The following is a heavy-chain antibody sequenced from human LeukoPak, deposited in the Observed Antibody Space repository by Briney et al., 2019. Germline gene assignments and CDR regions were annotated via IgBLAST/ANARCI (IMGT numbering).Heavy chain of an antibody. CDR2: ISYDGSNK. V-gene: IGHV3-30-3*01. CDR1: GFTFSSYA. CDR3: GRGMRDYYGLDY. J-gene: IGHJ4*02. D-gene: IGHD3-10*01. Sequence: GRSLRLSCAASGFTFSSYAMHWVRQAPGKGLEWVAVISYDGSNKYYADSVRGRFTISRDNAKNTLYLQMNRLTVEDTAVYYCGRGMRDYYGLDYWGQGSLVTVSS.